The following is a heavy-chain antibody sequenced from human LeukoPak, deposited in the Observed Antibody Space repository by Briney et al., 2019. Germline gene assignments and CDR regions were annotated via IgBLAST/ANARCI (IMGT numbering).Heavy chain of an antibody. CDR2: ISYDGSNK. V-gene: IGHV3-30*04. CDR1: GFTFSSYA. Sequence: GGSLRLSCAASGFTFSSYAMDWVRQAPGKGLEWVAVISYDGSNKYYADSVKGRFTISRDNSKNTLYLQMNSLRAEDTALYYCARGIYDSSGYYGMSGWDYYYYYYMDVWGKGTTVTVSS. D-gene: IGHD3-22*01. J-gene: IGHJ6*03. CDR3: ARGIYDSSGYYGMSGWDYYYYYYMDV.